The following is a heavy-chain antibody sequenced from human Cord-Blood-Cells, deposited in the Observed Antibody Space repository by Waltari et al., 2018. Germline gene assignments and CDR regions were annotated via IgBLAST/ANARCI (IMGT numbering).Heavy chain of an antibody. CDR3: ARAPNMTTVTIFDY. D-gene: IGHD4-17*01. CDR1: GGTFSSYA. J-gene: IGHJ4*02. CDR2: IIPILGIA. V-gene: IGHV1-69*09. Sequence: QVQLVQSGAEVKKPGSSVKVSCKASGGTFSSYAISWVRPAPGQGLEWMGRIIPILGIANYAQKFQGRVTITADKSTSTAYMELSSLRSEDTAVYYCARAPNMTTVTIFDYWGQGTLVTVSS.